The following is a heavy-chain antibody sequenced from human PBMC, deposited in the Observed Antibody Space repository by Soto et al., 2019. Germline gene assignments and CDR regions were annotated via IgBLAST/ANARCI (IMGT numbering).Heavy chain of an antibody. D-gene: IGHD1-7*01. CDR3: ARQQTKEGSDYYYYGMEV. CDR2: IIPIFGTA. Sequence: QVQLVQSGAEVKKPGSSVKVSCKASGGTFSRYAISWVRQAPGQGLEWMGGIIPIFGTANYAQKFQGRVTITADESTSTVYMDLSSLRSEDTAVFYCARQQTKEGSDYYYYGMEVWGQGTTVTVSS. J-gene: IGHJ6*02. CDR1: GGTFSRYA. V-gene: IGHV1-69*01.